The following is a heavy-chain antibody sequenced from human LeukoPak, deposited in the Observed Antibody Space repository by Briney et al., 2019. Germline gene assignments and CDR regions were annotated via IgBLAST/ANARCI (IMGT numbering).Heavy chain of an antibody. V-gene: IGHV3-11*04. J-gene: IGHJ4*02. Sequence: GGSLRLSCAASGFTFSDYYMSWIRQAPGKGLEWISYISSSGSTKYYADSVKGRFSISRDNAKNSLYLQMSSLRAEDTAVYYCARDQLWFGESHFDYWGQGTLVTVSS. CDR1: GFTFSDYY. CDR2: ISSSGSTK. D-gene: IGHD3-10*01. CDR3: ARDQLWFGESHFDY.